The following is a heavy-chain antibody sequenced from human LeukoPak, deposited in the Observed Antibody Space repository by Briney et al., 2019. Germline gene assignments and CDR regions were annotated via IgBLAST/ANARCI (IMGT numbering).Heavy chain of an antibody. D-gene: IGHD6-13*01. V-gene: IGHV3-21*01. CDR1: GFTFSSYS. CDR3: ARGIAIGAAGTEDY. CDR2: ISSGSTYI. J-gene: IGHJ4*02. Sequence: GGSLRLFCAASGFTFSSYSMNWVRQAPGKGLEWVSSISSGSTYIYYADSVKGRFTISRDNAKNSLYLQMNGLRAEDTAVYYCARGIAIGAAGTEDYWGQGTLVTVSS.